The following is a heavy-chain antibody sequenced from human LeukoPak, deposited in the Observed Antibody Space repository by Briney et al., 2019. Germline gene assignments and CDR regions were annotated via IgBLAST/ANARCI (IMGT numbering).Heavy chain of an antibody. V-gene: IGHV3-64D*06. J-gene: IGHJ4*02. Sequence: PGGSLRLSCAASEFTFTTYGMHWVRQAPGKGLEYVSGIGGDGFSAFYADSMKDRVTISRDNSKSTVHLQMTSLRVEDTAVYFCVRDVDYYASGSYLGYFDYWGQGTLVTVSS. CDR2: IGGDGFSA. CDR1: EFTFTTYG. CDR3: VRDVDYYASGSYLGYFDY. D-gene: IGHD3-10*01.